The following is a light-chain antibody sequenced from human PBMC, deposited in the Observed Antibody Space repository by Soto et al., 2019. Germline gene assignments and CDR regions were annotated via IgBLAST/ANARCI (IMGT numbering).Light chain of an antibody. CDR2: GAS. Sequence: EIVRTQSPATLSVSPGERATLSCRASQSVSSNLAWYQQKAGQAPRLLIYGASSRATGIPDRFSGSGSGTEFTLTISSLQSEDFAVYYCQQYNNWPRTFGQGTKVDI. CDR1: QSVSSN. CDR3: QQYNNWPRT. V-gene: IGKV3D-15*01. J-gene: IGKJ1*01.